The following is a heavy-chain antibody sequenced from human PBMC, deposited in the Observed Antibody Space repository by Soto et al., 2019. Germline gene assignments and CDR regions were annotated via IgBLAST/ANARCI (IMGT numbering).Heavy chain of an antibody. Sequence: QVQLVQSGAEVQKPGSSVKVSCKASGGTFSTYGISWVRQAPGQGLEWMGGIIPIFNTANYAQKIEGRVTTTADESTSTAYMDLSSLRSEDTAVYYSARRYCSGGSCYTERDWFDPWGQGTLVTVSS. J-gene: IGHJ5*02. D-gene: IGHD2-15*01. V-gene: IGHV1-69*01. CDR3: ARRYCSGGSCYTERDWFDP. CDR1: GGTFSTYG. CDR2: IIPIFNTA.